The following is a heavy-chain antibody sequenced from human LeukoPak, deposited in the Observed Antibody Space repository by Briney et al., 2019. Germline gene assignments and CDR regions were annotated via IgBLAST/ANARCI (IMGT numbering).Heavy chain of an antibody. Sequence: GGSLRLSCAASGFTFSSYGMHWVRQAPGKGLEWVAFIRYDGSNKYYADSVKGRFTISRDNSKNTLYLQMNSLRAEDTAVYYRAKDDSYGSGPYGMDVWGQGTTVTVSS. CDR1: GFTFSSYG. D-gene: IGHD3-10*01. CDR3: AKDDSYGSGPYGMDV. CDR2: IRYDGSNK. J-gene: IGHJ6*02. V-gene: IGHV3-30*02.